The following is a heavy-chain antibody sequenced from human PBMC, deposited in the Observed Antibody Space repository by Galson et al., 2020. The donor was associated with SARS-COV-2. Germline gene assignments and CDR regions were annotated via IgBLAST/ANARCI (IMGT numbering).Heavy chain of an antibody. J-gene: IGHJ5*02. V-gene: IGHV4-59*01. CDR1: GGSLTSLF. CDR2: IYYSGST. Sequence: SETLSLTCTVSGGSLTSLFWSWIRQPPGKGLEWIGYIYYSGSTNYNPSLKSRVTISVDTSENQFSLKLNSVTAADTAVYYCARVGGNDGWNWFDPWGQGTLVTVSS. CDR3: ARVGGNDGWNWFDP. D-gene: IGHD1-1*01.